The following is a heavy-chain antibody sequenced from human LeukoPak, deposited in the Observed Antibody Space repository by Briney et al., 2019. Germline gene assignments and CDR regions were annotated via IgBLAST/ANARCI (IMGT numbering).Heavy chain of an antibody. D-gene: IGHD6-19*01. Sequence: GGSLRLSCAASGFTFSSYAMSWVRPAPGKGLEWVSAISGSGGSTYYADSVKGRFTISRDNSKNTLYLQMNSLRAEDTAVYYCAKEREYSSGWSPRTFDYWGQGTLVTVSS. V-gene: IGHV3-23*01. CDR3: AKEREYSSGWSPRTFDY. CDR2: ISGSGGST. CDR1: GFTFSSYA. J-gene: IGHJ4*02.